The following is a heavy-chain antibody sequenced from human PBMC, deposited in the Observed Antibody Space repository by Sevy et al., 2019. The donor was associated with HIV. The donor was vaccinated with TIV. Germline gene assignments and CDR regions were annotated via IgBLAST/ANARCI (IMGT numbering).Heavy chain of an antibody. V-gene: IGHV1-69*13. D-gene: IGHD5-18*01. CDR3: ARDSRPPRRGYTYGSFDY. J-gene: IGHJ4*02. Sequence: ASVKVSCKASGGTFSNFAISWVRQAPGQGLEWMGGIIPIFGTAHYAQKFQGRVTITADESTSTAYMELSSLRSEDTAVYYCARDSRPPRRGYTYGSFDYWGQGTLVTVSS. CDR2: IIPIFGTA. CDR1: GGTFSNFA.